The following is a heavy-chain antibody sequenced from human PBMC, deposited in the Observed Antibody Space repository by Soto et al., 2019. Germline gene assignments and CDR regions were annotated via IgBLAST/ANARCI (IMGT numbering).Heavy chain of an antibody. CDR1: GGSISSGGYS. CDR2: IYHSGST. CDR3: ARSNCSGGSCYSDPQPFDY. D-gene: IGHD2-15*01. J-gene: IGHJ4*02. V-gene: IGHV4-30-2*01. Sequence: SETLSLTCAVSGGSISSGGYSWSWIRQPPGKGLEWIGYIYHSGSTYYNPSLKSRVTISVDRSKNQFSLKLSSVTAADTAVYYCARSNCSGGSCYSDPQPFDYWGQGTLVTVSS.